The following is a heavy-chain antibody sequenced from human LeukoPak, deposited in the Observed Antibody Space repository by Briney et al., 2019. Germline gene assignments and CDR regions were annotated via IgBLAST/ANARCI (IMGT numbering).Heavy chain of an antibody. CDR3: ARDNSVGDSAWWFDP. CDR2: IYYSGST. CDR1: GGSISSSSYY. Sequence: SETLSLTCTVSGGSISSSSYYWGWIRQPPGKGLEWIGSIYYSGSTYYNPSLKSRVTISVDKSKSQFSLKLSSVTAADTAVYYCARDNSVGDSAWWFDPWGQGTLVTVSS. J-gene: IGHJ5*02. V-gene: IGHV4-39*07. D-gene: IGHD5-12*01.